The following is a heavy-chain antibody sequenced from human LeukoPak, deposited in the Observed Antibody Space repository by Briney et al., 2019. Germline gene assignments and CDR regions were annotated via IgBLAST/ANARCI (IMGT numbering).Heavy chain of an antibody. Sequence: GESLKISCKGSGYSFTSYWIGWVRQMPGKGLEWMGIIYPGDSDTRYSPSFQGQVTISADKSISTAYLQWSSLKASDTAMYYCARFSITVAARGAFDIWGQGTMVTVSS. D-gene: IGHD6-6*01. J-gene: IGHJ3*02. CDR2: IYPGDSDT. V-gene: IGHV5-51*01. CDR1: GYSFTSYW. CDR3: ARFSITVAARGAFDI.